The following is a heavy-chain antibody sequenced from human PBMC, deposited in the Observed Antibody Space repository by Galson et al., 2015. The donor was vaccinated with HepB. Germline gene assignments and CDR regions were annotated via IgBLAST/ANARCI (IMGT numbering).Heavy chain of an antibody. D-gene: IGHD3-3*01. CDR2: IYSGGNT. V-gene: IGHV3-66*01. CDR3: ARDQGRFFS. CDR1: NSNH. Sequence: SLRLSCAGVNSNHISWVRQAPGKGLEWFSVIYSGGNTHYGDSVKGRFTISRDNSKNTLYLQMNSLRAEDTAVYYCARDQGRFFSWGQGTLVTVSS. J-gene: IGHJ5*02.